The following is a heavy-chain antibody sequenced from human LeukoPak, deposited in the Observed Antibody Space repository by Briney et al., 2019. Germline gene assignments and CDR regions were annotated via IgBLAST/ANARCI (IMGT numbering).Heavy chain of an antibody. CDR2: FCGSRGST. J-gene: IGHJ5*02. CDR3: ASDTLPAAIFGANWCDL. CDR1: GFTFCSYA. V-gene: IGHV3-23*01. Sequence: GSLRLSCAASGFTFCSYAMSRVRQGPGEGVEWVSAFCGSRGSTYYADSVRGRFTISRDNSMNTLYLQMNSLRAEDTAVYDCASDTLPAAIFGANWCDLWGQGTLVTASS. D-gene: IGHD2-2*02.